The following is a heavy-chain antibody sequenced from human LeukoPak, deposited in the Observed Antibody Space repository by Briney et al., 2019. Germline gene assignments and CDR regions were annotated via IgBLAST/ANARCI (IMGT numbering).Heavy chain of an antibody. CDR3: ARDLRYSSGWYDWYFDL. V-gene: IGHV4-61*08. Sequence: PSQTLSLTCAVSGGSIIVAAYSCSWIRQPPGKGLEWIGYIHYSGSTNYNPSLKSRVTISVDTSKNQFSLKLSSVTAADTAVYYCARDLRYSSGWYDWYFDLWGRGTLVTVSS. CDR2: IHYSGST. CDR1: GGSIIVAAYS. J-gene: IGHJ2*01. D-gene: IGHD6-19*01.